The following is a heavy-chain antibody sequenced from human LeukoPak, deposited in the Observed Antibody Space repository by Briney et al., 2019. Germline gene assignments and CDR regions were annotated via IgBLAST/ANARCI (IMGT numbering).Heavy chain of an antibody. CDR2: IYPGDSDT. Sequence: GKSLKLSCKGSGYSFTSYWIGWVRQMPGKGLEWMGIIYPGDSDTRYSPSFQGQVTISADKSISTAYLQWSSLKASDTAMYYCARTGYCSGGSCYSADCWGQGTLVTVA. CDR3: ARTGYCSGGSCYSADC. D-gene: IGHD2-15*01. CDR1: GYSFTSYW. J-gene: IGHJ4*02. V-gene: IGHV5-51*01.